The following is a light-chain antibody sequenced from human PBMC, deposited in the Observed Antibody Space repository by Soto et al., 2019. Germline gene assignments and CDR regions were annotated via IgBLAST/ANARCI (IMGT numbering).Light chain of an antibody. Sequence: DIVMTQSPDSLAVSLGERATINCKSSQSVLYSSNNKNYLAWYQPKPGQPPKLLIYWASTRESGVPDRFSGSGSGTDFTLTISSLQAEAVAVYYCQQYYSTPLFTFGPGTKVDIK. V-gene: IGKV4-1*01. CDR2: WAS. J-gene: IGKJ3*01. CDR1: QSVLYSSNNKNY. CDR3: QQYYSTPLFT.